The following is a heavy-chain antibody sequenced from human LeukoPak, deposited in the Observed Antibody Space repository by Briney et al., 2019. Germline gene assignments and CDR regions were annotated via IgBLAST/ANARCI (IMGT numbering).Heavy chain of an antibody. D-gene: IGHD6-19*01. CDR1: GFTFGSYW. Sequence: GGTLRLSCAASGFTFGSYWLHWVGQAPGKGLVWVSRITGDGTTTKDADSVTGRFTISRDNAKNTLYLQMNSLRAEATAVYFCAREPLGAGQYYFDSWGQGTLVTVSS. V-gene: IGHV3-74*03. J-gene: IGHJ4*02. CDR3: AREPLGAGQYYFDS. CDR2: ITGDGTTT.